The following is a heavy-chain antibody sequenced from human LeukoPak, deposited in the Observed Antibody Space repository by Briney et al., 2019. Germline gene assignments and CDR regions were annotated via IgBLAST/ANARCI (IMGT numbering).Heavy chain of an antibody. D-gene: IGHD3-9*01. CDR3: ARDRLHYDSLTGYPAD. Sequence: GGSLRLSCAASGFTFSSYSMNWVRQAPGKGLEWVSYITSSGSVMYHADSVRGRFTISRDNSKNTLYLQMNSLRAEDTAVYYCARDRLHYDSLTGYPADWGQGTLVTVSS. J-gene: IGHJ4*02. V-gene: IGHV3-48*01. CDR2: ITSSGSVM. CDR1: GFTFSSYS.